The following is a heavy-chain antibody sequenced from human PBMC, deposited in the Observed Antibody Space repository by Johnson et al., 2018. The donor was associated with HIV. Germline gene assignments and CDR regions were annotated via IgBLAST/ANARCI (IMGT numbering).Heavy chain of an antibody. J-gene: IGHJ3*02. D-gene: IGHD1-26*01. Sequence: VQLVESGGGLVQPGGSLRLSCAASGFTFNNYWMHWVRQVPGKGLVWVSRINSDGSSTTYADSVKGRFTVSRENAKNSLYLQMNSLRAGDTAVYYCARIEGEGGAFDIWGQGTMVTVSS. CDR3: ARIEGEGGAFDI. V-gene: IGHV3-74*02. CDR1: GFTFNNYW. CDR2: INSDGSST.